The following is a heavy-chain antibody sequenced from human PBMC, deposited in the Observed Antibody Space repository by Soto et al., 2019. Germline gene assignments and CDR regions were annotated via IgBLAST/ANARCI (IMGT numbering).Heavy chain of an antibody. V-gene: IGHV3-21*01. J-gene: IGHJ3*02. Sequence: VQLVEPGGGLVKPGGSLRLSCAASGFTFSDYYINWVRQAPGKGLEWVSSISSSSSDIYYADSVKGRFTVSRDNAKNSLYLQMNSLRAEDTAVYYCAREIRYCGGGSCYTVGAFDIWGQGTMVTVSS. CDR1: GFTFSDYY. CDR3: AREIRYCGGGSCYTVGAFDI. D-gene: IGHD2-15*01. CDR2: ISSSSSDI.